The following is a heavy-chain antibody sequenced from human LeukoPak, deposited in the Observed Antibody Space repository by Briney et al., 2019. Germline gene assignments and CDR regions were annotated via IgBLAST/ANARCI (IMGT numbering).Heavy chain of an antibody. CDR2: INPNTGAT. CDR1: GYTFTGYY. D-gene: IGHD2-15*01. CDR3: ARDERFCNGDNHYPDLGY. J-gene: IGHJ4*02. Sequence: ASVKVSCKASGYTFTGYYMFWVRQAPGQGLEWTGWINPNTGATKYAQNFQGRVTLTRDTSIRTTFIELSSLRSDDTAFYYCARDERFCNGDNHYPDLGYWGQGTLVTVSS. V-gene: IGHV1-2*02.